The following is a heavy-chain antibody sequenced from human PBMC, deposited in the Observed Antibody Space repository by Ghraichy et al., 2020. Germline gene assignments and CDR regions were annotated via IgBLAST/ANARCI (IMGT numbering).Heavy chain of an antibody. CDR1: GVSISSYY. Sequence: TLSLTCSVSGVSISSYYWTWIRQPPGKDLEWIGHIYYNENTNYNPSLKSRVTISSDTSKNQFSLTLSPVTAADTAVYYCAREGKTYNYGMDVWGQGTTVTVSS. V-gene: IGHV4-59*01. D-gene: IGHD1-1*01. J-gene: IGHJ6*02. CDR3: AREGKTYNYGMDV. CDR2: IYYNENT.